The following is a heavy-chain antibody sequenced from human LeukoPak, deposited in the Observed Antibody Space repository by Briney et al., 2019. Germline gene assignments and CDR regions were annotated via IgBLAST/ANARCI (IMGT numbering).Heavy chain of an antibody. Sequence: GESLKISCKGSGYSFTRYWIGWVRQMPGKGLEWMGIIYPGDSDTRYSPSFQGQVTISADKSISTAYLQWSSLKASDTAMYYCANYGSGSYYNPGAFDIWGQGTMVTVSS. D-gene: IGHD3-10*01. CDR2: IYPGDSDT. V-gene: IGHV5-51*01. CDR3: ANYGSGSYYNPGAFDI. J-gene: IGHJ3*02. CDR1: GYSFTRYW.